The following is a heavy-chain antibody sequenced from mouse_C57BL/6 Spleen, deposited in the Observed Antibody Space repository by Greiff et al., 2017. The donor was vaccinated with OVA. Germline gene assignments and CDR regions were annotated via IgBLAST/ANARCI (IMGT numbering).Heavy chain of an antibody. CDR2: ISDGGSYT. Sequence: EVQGVESGGGLVKPGGSLKLSCAASGFTFSSYAMSWVRQTPEKRLEWVATISDGGSYTYYPDNVKGRFTISRDNAKNNLYLQMSHLKSEDTAMYYCAREEGNFDVWGTGTTVTVSS. CDR1: GFTFSSYA. D-gene: IGHD3-3*01. CDR3: AREEGNFDV. J-gene: IGHJ1*03. V-gene: IGHV5-4*01.